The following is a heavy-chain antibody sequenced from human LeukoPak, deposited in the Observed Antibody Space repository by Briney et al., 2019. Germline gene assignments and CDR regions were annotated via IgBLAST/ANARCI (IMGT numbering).Heavy chain of an antibody. CDR2: TYYRSRWYN. D-gene: IGHD6-19*01. CDR1: GDSVSSNSAA. V-gene: IGHV6-1*01. Sequence: SQTLSLTCAISGDSVSSNSAAWNWIRQSPSSGLEWLGRTYYRSRWYNDYAVSVKSRITINPDTSKNQFSLQLNSVTPEDTAVYYCARETETHSSGWYYDYWGQGTLVTVSS. CDR3: ARETETHSSGWYYDY. J-gene: IGHJ4*02.